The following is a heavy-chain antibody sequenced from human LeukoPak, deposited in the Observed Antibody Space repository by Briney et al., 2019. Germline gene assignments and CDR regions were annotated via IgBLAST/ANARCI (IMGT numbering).Heavy chain of an antibody. D-gene: IGHD6-19*01. CDR1: GFTFSSYW. Sequence: GGSLRLSCAASGFTFSSYWMSWVRQAPGKGLEWVANIKQDGSGKYYVDSVKGRFTISRDNAKNSLYLQMNSLRAEDTAVYYCARDRRVSYSSGWYFDYWGQGTLVTVSS. J-gene: IGHJ4*02. CDR3: ARDRRVSYSSGWYFDY. V-gene: IGHV3-7*01. CDR2: IKQDGSGK.